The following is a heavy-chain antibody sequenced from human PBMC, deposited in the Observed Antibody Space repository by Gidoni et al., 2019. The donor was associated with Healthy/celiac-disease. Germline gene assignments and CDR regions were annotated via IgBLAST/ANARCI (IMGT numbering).Heavy chain of an antibody. Sequence: EVQLVESGGGLVQPGGSLRLSCAASGFTFSSYDMHWVRQATGKGLEWVSAIGTAGDTYYPGSVKGRFTISRENAKNSLYLQMNSLRAGDTAVYYCAREATVVTASDGMDVWGQGTTVTVSS. J-gene: IGHJ6*02. CDR2: IGTAGDT. CDR1: GFTFSSYD. CDR3: AREATVVTASDGMDV. D-gene: IGHD4-17*01. V-gene: IGHV3-13*01.